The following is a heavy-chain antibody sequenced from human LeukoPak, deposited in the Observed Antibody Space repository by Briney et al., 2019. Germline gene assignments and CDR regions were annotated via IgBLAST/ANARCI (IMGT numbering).Heavy chain of an antibody. Sequence: GGSLRLSCAASGFTFSSYGMHWVRQAPGKGLEWVATISYDGNNKYYADSVKGRFTISRDNSKNTLSLQMNSLRAEDTAVYFCARDFQGDNWFDPWGQGTLVTVSS. CDR1: GFTFSSYG. CDR3: ARDFQGDNWFDP. V-gene: IGHV3-30*03. J-gene: IGHJ5*02. CDR2: ISYDGNNK.